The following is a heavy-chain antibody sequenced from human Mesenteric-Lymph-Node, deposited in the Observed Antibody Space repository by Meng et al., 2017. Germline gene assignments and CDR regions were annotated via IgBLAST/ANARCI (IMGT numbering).Heavy chain of an antibody. V-gene: IGHV3-74*01. CDR3: AKWGGEGKVADY. D-gene: IGHD3-10*01. J-gene: IGHJ4*02. CDR1: GFTISRHW. CDR2: INSDGRTT. Sequence: EVQLVESGGGLVQPGGSLRLSCAASGFTISRHWMHWVRQAPGKGLVWVSRINSDGRTTNYADSVKGRFTISRDNAKNTLYLQMNSLRAEDTAVYYCAKWGGEGKVADYWGQGTLVTVSS.